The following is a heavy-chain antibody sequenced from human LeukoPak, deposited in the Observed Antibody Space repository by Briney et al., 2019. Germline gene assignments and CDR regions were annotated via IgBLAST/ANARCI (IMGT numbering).Heavy chain of an antibody. CDR2: IIPIFGTA. J-gene: IGHJ4*02. Sequence: SSEKVSCKASGCTFSSYAISWVRQAPGQGLEWMGGIIPIFGTANYAQKFQGRVTITTDESTSTAYMELSSLRSEDTAVYYCARVRDGYNLAYYFEYWGQGTLVTVSS. CDR1: GCTFSSYA. D-gene: IGHD5-24*01. CDR3: ARVRDGYNLAYYFEY. V-gene: IGHV1-69*05.